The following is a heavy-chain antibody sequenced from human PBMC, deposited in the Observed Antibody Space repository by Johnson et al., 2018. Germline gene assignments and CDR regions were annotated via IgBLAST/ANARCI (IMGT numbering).Heavy chain of an antibody. J-gene: IGHJ6*02. CDR1: GGTFSSYP. D-gene: IGHD1-26*01. V-gene: IGHV1-69*01. CDR3: ARDLRTLWEGGPLYGMDV. CDR2: IIPIFGTP. Sequence: QVQLVESGAGVKKPGSSVKLSCKASGGTFSSYPINWVRQAPGQGLEWMGGIIPIFGTPTYAQKFQDRVTLTADESASIVYMGLRRLRSEDPAVYYCARDLRTLWEGGPLYGMDVWGQGTTLTVSS.